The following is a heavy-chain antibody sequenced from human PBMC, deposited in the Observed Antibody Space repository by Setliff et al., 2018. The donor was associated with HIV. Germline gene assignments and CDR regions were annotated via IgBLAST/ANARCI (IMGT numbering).Heavy chain of an antibody. Sequence: SETLSLTCTVSGDSVSSGAYYWSWIRQLPGKGLEYIGYISYRGTTYYNPSLKNRVTISLDKSENQFSLRLSSVAAADTAVYYCARVKIVDTATITGLFYYHYIDVWSKGTTVTVSS. V-gene: IGHV4-31*03. CDR2: ISYRGTT. J-gene: IGHJ6*03. CDR3: ARVKIVDTATITGLFYYHYIDV. CDR1: GDSVSSGAYY. D-gene: IGHD5-18*01.